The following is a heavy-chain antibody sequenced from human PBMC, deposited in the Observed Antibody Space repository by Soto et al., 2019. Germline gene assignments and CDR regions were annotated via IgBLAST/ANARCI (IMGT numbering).Heavy chain of an antibody. CDR3: AKEGARTGTMDYYYYYYGMDV. CDR2: ISGSGGST. D-gene: IGHD1-7*01. Sequence: SGGSLRLSCAASGFTFSSYAMSWVRQAPGKGLEWVSAISGSGGSTYYADSVKGRFTISRDNSKNTLYLQMNSLRAEDTAVYYCAKEGARTGTMDYYYYYYGMDVWGQGTTVTVSS. J-gene: IGHJ6*02. V-gene: IGHV3-23*01. CDR1: GFTFSSYA.